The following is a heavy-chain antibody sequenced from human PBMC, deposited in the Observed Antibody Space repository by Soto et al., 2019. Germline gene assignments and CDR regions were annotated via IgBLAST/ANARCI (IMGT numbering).Heavy chain of an antibody. CDR2: ISGSGAYT. J-gene: IGHJ4*02. V-gene: IGHV3-23*01. CDR3: ARDRHPYSTKYYFDY. Sequence: GGSLRLSCAASGFTFSTYAMNWVRQPPGKGLEWVSSISGSGAYTYYADSVQGRFTISRDNSKNTLNLQMNSLRAEDTAVYYCARDRHPYSTKYYFDYWGQGARVTVSS. CDR1: GFTFSTYA. D-gene: IGHD6-13*01.